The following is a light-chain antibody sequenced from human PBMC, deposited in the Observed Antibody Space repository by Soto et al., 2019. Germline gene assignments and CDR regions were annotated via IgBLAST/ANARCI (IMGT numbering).Light chain of an antibody. CDR1: QDINIW. CDR2: RAS. V-gene: IGKV1-12*01. J-gene: IGKJ4*01. Sequence: DIQMTQSPSSVSASVGDRVTITCRASQDINIWLAWYQQKPGLAPNLLIYRASRLIGGVPSRFSGIGSGTDFTLNIRSLQPEDLATYYCQQGKDFPLSFGGGTKVESK. CDR3: QQGKDFPLS.